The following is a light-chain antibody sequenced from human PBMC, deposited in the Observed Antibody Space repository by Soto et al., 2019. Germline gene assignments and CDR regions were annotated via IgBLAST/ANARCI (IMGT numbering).Light chain of an antibody. CDR1: SSNIGSNT. CDR3: AAWDDSLNGGGVV. Sequence: QPVLTQPPSASGTPGQRVTISCSGSSSNIGSNTVNWYQQLPGTAPKLLIYSNNQRPSGVPDRFSGSKSGTSASLAISGLQSEDEADYYCAAWDDSLNGGGVVFGGGTKLTVL. J-gene: IGLJ2*01. V-gene: IGLV1-44*01. CDR2: SNN.